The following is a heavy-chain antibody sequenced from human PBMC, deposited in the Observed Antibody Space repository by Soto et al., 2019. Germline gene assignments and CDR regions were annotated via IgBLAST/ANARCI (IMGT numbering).Heavy chain of an antibody. V-gene: IGHV3-23*01. CDR2: ISGSGGST. Sequence: EVQLLESGGHMVQPGGSLRLSCATSGLSFNSYAMNWVRQAPGKGLEWVSSISGSGGSTYYADSVKGRFTISRDNSKNTLFLQMNSLRADDTAVYYCAKDDERYCSSSTCLYGMDVWGQGTTVTVSS. CDR3: AKDDERYCSSSTCLYGMDV. J-gene: IGHJ6*02. D-gene: IGHD2-2*01. CDR1: GLSFNSYA.